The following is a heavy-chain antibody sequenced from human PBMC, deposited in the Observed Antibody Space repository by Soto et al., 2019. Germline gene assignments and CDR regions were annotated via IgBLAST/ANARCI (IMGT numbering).Heavy chain of an antibody. CDR1: GYTFTSYD. D-gene: IGHD6-13*01. J-gene: IGHJ5*02. CDR2: MNPNSGNT. CDR3: ARGSKGSSWYAYWFDP. Sequence: QVQLVQSGAEVKKPGASVKVSCKASGYTFTSYDINWVRQATGQGLEWMGWMNPNSGNTGYAQKFQGRVTMTRNTSISTAYMELSNLRSEDTAVYYCARGSKGSSWYAYWFDPWGQGTLVTVSS. V-gene: IGHV1-8*01.